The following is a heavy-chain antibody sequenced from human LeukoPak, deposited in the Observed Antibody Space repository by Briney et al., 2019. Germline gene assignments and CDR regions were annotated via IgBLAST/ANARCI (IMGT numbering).Heavy chain of an antibody. CDR1: GGTFSSYA. V-gene: IGHV1-69*04. J-gene: IGHJ6*02. CDR2: IIPILGIA. Sequence: ASVKVSCKASGGTFSSYAISWVRQAPGQGLEWMGRIIPILGIANYAQKFQGRVTITADKSTSTAYMELSSLRSEDTAVYYCARATTVTTHPNVRGMDVWGQGTTVTVSS. CDR3: ARATTVTTHPNVRGMDV. D-gene: IGHD4-17*01.